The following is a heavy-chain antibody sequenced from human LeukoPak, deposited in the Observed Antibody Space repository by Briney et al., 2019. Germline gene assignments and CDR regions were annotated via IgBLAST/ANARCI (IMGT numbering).Heavy chain of an antibody. CDR3: ARHERGAENLDY. CDR1: GASISNYY. D-gene: IGHD1-1*01. Sequence: PSDTLSLTCTVSGASISNYYWSWIRHPPGKGLACIGYVSYSGRTNHNPSLKSRVTISADTSKNQFSLKLTSVTAADTAVYYCARHERGAENLDYWGQGTLVTVSS. CDR2: VSYSGRT. J-gene: IGHJ4*02. V-gene: IGHV4-59*08.